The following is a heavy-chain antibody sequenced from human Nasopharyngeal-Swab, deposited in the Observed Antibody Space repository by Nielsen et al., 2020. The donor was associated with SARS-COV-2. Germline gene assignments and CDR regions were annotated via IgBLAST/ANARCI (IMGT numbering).Heavy chain of an antibody. CDR2: ISGSGGST. Sequence: GEPLKISCAASGFTFSSYAMSWVRQAPGKGLEWVSAISGSGGSTYYADSVKGRFTISRDNSKNTLYLQMNSLRAEDTAVYYCAKDRSSSGLDYWGQGTLVTVSS. CDR3: AKDRSSSGLDY. J-gene: IGHJ4*02. CDR1: GFTFSSYA. V-gene: IGHV3-23*01. D-gene: IGHD6-19*01.